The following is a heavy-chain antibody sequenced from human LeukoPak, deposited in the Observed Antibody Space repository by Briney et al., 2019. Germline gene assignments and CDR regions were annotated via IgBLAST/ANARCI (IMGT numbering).Heavy chain of an antibody. D-gene: IGHD6-25*01. CDR2: IYASGSI. Sequence: SETLSLTCTASGGSISSYSWSWIRQPAGKGLEWIGRIYASGSINYNPSPQSRVIMSLDTSNNKISLQQISVPAADTTALYCARSRGRGYSDYWGQGTLVTVSS. CDR3: ARSRGRGYSDY. V-gene: IGHV4-4*07. CDR1: GGSISSYS. J-gene: IGHJ4*02.